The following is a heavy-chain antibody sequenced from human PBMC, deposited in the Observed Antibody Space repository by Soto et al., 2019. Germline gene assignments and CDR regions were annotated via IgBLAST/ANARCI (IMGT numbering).Heavy chain of an antibody. CDR2: VTTKNDVETT. CDR1: GFTFIDAW. CDR3: TPLGPS. V-gene: IGHV3-15*07. Sequence: EVRLVESGGGLVKPGGSLRRSCAASGFTFIDAWMNWVRQAPGKGLEWVGHVTTKNDVETTEYSAFVKGRLSISRDDSTKTLFLQMTSLETDATAMYYSTPLGPSWGQGTLVTVSS. J-gene: IGHJ5*02.